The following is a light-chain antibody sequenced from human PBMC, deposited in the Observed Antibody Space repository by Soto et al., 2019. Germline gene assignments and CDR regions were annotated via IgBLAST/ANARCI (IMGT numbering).Light chain of an antibody. V-gene: IGKV3D-15*01. Sequence: EIVMTQSPATLSVSPGERATLSCRASQSVSSNLAWYQQKPGQAPRSVIYGESTRATGIPPRLSGSGSGTEFTLTISRLEPEDFAVYYCQKRNNWPITFGQGTRLEIK. CDR3: QKRNNWPIT. J-gene: IGKJ5*01. CDR2: GES. CDR1: QSVSSN.